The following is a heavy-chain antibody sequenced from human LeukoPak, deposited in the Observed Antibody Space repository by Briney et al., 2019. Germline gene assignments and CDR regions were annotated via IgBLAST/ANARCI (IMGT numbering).Heavy chain of an antibody. D-gene: IGHD3-22*01. Sequence: GGSLRLSCAASGFAFSSYSMHWVRQAPGKGLKYVSAISNDGGGTYYANFVEGRFTISRDNSNNILYLQMGSLRVEDMAVYYCASLTDSGYYDNWGQGTLVTVSS. V-gene: IGHV3-64*01. CDR1: GFAFSSYS. CDR2: ISNDGGGT. CDR3: ASLTDSGYYDN. J-gene: IGHJ4*02.